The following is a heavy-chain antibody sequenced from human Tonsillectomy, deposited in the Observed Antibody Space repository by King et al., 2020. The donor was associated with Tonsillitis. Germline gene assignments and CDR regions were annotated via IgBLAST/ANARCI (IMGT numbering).Heavy chain of an antibody. Sequence: VQLVESGGGLVQPGGSLRLSCAASGFTFSSYEMNWVRQAPGKGLEWVSYISSSGSTIYYADSVKGRFTISRDNAKNSLYLQMNSLRAEDTAVYYCARETSSWQYSSGWNYYFDYWGQGTLVTVSS. D-gene: IGHD6-19*01. CDR2: ISSSGSTI. J-gene: IGHJ4*02. CDR3: ARETSSWQYSSGWNYYFDY. V-gene: IGHV3-48*03. CDR1: GFTFSSYE.